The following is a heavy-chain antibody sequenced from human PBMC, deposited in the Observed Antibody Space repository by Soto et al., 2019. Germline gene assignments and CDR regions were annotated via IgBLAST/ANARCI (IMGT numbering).Heavy chain of an antibody. Sequence: SVKVSCKASGHTFTSYGISCVRQAPGQGLEWMGGIIPIFGTANYAQKFEGRVTITADESTSTAYMELSSLRSEDTAVAYCAMVEAELYSINWFYRWGRVPLITVSS. CDR3: AMVEAELYSINWFYR. J-gene: IGHJ5*02. CDR1: GHTFTSYG. V-gene: IGHV1-69*13. CDR2: IIPIFGTA. D-gene: IGHD2-15*01.